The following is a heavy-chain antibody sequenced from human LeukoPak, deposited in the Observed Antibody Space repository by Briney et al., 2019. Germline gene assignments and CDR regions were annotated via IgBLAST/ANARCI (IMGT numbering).Heavy chain of an antibody. Sequence: GGSLRLSCAASGFTFSHYAIHWVRQAPGKGLEWVALILYDGSNEYYADSVKGRFSISRDNSKNTLYLQMSSLRAEDTAVYYCATDRGWRTSGYYLYYFEYWGQGTLVTYSS. CDR3: ATDRGWRTSGYYLYYFEY. V-gene: IGHV3-30-3*01. CDR2: ILYDGSNE. CDR1: GFTFSHYA. D-gene: IGHD3-3*01. J-gene: IGHJ4*02.